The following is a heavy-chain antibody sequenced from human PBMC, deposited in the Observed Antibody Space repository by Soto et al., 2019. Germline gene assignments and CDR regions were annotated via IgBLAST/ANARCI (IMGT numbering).Heavy chain of an antibody. CDR1: GFTFSSYA. V-gene: IGHV3-23*01. Sequence: EVQLLESGGGLVQPGGSLRLVCAASGFTFSSYAMSWFRQAPGKGLEWVSAISGSGGSTHYADSVKGRLTISRDNSKNKLYMQMNRLRAEDTAVYYCAKALDVLLWFGELSSWGQGTLVTVSS. CDR2: ISGSGGST. J-gene: IGHJ5*02. CDR3: AKALDVLLWFGELSS. D-gene: IGHD3-10*01.